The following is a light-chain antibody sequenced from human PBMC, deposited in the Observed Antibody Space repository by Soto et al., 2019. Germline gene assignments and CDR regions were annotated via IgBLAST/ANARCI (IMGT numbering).Light chain of an antibody. CDR1: QTISRW. CDR2: RAS. J-gene: IGKJ1*01. V-gene: IGKV1-5*03. CDR3: QQYQTRS. Sequence: DIQMTQSPLTLSASVGDRVTITCRASQTISRWLAWYQQKPGKAPKLLIYRASSLESGVPSRFSGSGSGTEFPLTNSIPQSDDSATYYCQQYQTRSFGQGTKVEIK.